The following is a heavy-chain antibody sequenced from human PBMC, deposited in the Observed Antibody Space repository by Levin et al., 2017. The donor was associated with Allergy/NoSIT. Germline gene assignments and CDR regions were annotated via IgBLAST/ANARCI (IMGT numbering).Heavy chain of an antibody. CDR1: GYSFSSYW. D-gene: IGHD1-26*01. CDR3: ARQGVSGKYSGSQDY. V-gene: IGHV5-51*01. CDR2: IFPADSRT. J-gene: IGHJ4*02. Sequence: PGGSLRLSCQGSGYSFSSYWLAWVRQMPGKGLEWIGIIFPADSRTIYSPSFQGLVTISADKSISSAYLQWSSLKASDSAIYYCARQGVSGKYSGSQDYWGQGTLVTVSS.